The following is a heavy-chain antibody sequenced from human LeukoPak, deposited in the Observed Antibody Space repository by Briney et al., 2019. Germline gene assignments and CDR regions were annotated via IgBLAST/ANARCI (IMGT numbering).Heavy chain of an antibody. Sequence: ASVTVSCKASGSTFSGYYMHWVRQAPGQGLEWMGWINPNTADTKYAEKFQGRVTMTRDTSIGTAYMGLSSLTSDDTAVYYCARALYYDSSGYYTDGFDVWGLGTMVIVSS. CDR1: GSTFSGYY. CDR2: INPNTADT. J-gene: IGHJ3*01. CDR3: ARALYYDSSGYYTDGFDV. V-gene: IGHV1-2*02. D-gene: IGHD3-22*01.